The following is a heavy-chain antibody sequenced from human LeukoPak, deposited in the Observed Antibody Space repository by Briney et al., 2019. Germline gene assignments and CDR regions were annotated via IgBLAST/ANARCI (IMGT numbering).Heavy chain of an antibody. CDR1: GYIFTSYW. D-gene: IGHD5-18*01. CDR2: INPADSDT. Sequence: GESLKISCEGSGYIFTSYWIGWVRQMPGKGLEWMGIINPADSDTRYSPSFHGQVTISADKSISTAYMQWISLKASDTGIYYCARAVDTSPGLNFRPFDYWGQGALVTVSS. CDR3: ARAVDTSPGLNFRPFDY. J-gene: IGHJ4*02. V-gene: IGHV5-51*01.